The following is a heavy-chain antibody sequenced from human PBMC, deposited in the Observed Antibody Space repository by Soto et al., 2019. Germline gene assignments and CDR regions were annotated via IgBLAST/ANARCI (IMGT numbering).Heavy chain of an antibody. Sequence: ASVKVSCKVSGYTLPELSMHWVRPPPGKGLAWMGGFDPEDGETIYAQKFQGRVTMTEDTSTDTAYMELSSLRSEDTAVYYCATGGFNYDILTGYFDYWGQGTLVTVSS. J-gene: IGHJ4*02. V-gene: IGHV1-24*01. CDR2: FDPEDGET. CDR1: GYTLPELS. D-gene: IGHD3-9*01. CDR3: ATGGFNYDILTGYFDY.